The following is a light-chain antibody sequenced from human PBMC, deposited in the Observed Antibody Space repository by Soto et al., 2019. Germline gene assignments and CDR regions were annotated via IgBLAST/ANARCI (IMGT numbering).Light chain of an antibody. CDR2: DAS. CDR1: QSISGW. Sequence: DIQMTQSPSTLSASVGDRVTITCRASQSISGWLAWFQQKPGQAPKLLIYDASSLESGVPSRFSGSGSGTEFTLTISSLQPDDFATYYCQQYNNYFRTFGQGTKVEIK. CDR3: QQYNNYFRT. J-gene: IGKJ1*01. V-gene: IGKV1-5*01.